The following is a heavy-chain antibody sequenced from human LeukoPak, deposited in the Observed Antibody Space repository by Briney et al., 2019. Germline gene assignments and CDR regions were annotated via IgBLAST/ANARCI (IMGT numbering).Heavy chain of an antibody. D-gene: IGHD6-13*01. CDR3: AREVKTASGTWWFDA. V-gene: IGHV3-48*03. CDR2: IGTSGSAM. Sequence: PGGSLRLSCAASGFTFSSHEMNWVRQTPGKGLEWVAYIGTSGSAMYYAASVKSRFTISRDNARDSLYLQMNSLRAEDTAVYYCAREVKTASGTWWFDAWGQGTLVTVSS. CDR1: GFTFSSHE. J-gene: IGHJ5*02.